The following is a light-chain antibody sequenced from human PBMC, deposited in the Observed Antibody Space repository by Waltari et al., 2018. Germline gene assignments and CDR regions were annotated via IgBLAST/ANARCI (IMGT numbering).Light chain of an antibody. CDR2: DVS. J-gene: IGLJ3*02. V-gene: IGLV2-14*01. CDR1: SSAVGTYNY. Sequence: QSALTQPASVSGSPGQSITIPCPGTSSAVGTYNYVSWYQQHPGKAPKLMIYDVSKRPSGVSNRFSGSKSGNTASLTISGLQAEDEADYYCSSSTSSTTLRVFGGGTKVTVL. CDR3: SSSTSSTTLRV.